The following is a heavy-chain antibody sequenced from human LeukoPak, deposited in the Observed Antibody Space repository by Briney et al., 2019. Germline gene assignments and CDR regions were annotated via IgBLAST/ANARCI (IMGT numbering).Heavy chain of an antibody. V-gene: IGHV4-4*02. D-gene: IGHD3-22*01. Sequence: PSETLSLTCAVSGGSISSSNWWSWVRQPPGKGLEWIGEIYHSGSTNYNPSLKSRVTISVDTSKNQFSLKLSSVTAADTAVYYCARAADSSGYYYWGQGTLVTVSS. CDR2: IYHSGST. J-gene: IGHJ4*02. CDR3: ARAADSSGYYY. CDR1: GGSISSSNW.